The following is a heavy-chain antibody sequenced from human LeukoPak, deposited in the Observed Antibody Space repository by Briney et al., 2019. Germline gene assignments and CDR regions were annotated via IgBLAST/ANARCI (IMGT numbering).Heavy chain of an antibody. V-gene: IGHV3-48*04. CDR1: GFTFSSYS. Sequence: GGSLRLSCAASGFTFSSYSINWVRQAPGKGLEWVSYISSSSSTIYYVESVKGRFTISRDNAKNSLYLQMNSLRAEDTAVYYCARDAAAGGYYYYYMDVWGKGTMVTVSS. J-gene: IGHJ6*03. D-gene: IGHD3-10*01. CDR3: ARDAAAGGYYYYYMDV. CDR2: ISSSSSTI.